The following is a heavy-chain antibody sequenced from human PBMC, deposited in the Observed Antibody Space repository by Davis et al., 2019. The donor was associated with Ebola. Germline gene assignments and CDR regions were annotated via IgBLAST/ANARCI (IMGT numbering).Heavy chain of an antibody. J-gene: IGHJ6*02. CDR3: ARDEGRLDYYYGMDV. V-gene: IGHV4-59*12. CDR2: IYYSGST. Sequence: PSETLSLTCTVSGGSISSYYWSWIRQPPGKGLEWIGYIYYSGSTNYNPSLKSRVTISVDTSKNQFSLKLSSVTAADTAVYYCARDEGRLDYYYGMDVWGQGTTVTVSS. D-gene: IGHD6-19*01. CDR1: GGSISSYY.